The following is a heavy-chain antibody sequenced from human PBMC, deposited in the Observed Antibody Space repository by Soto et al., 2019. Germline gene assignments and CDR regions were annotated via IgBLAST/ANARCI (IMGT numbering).Heavy chain of an antibody. Sequence: SETLSLTCTVSGGSVSSGNYYWSWIRQPPGKGLEWIGYIYYSGSTIYNPSLKSRVTISVDTSRNQFSLKLSSVTAADTAVFYCASYDVLAAYYYWGQGTLVTVSS. V-gene: IGHV4-61*01. CDR2: IYYSGST. D-gene: IGHD3-9*01. CDR3: ASYDVLAAYYY. J-gene: IGHJ4*02. CDR1: GGSVSSGNYY.